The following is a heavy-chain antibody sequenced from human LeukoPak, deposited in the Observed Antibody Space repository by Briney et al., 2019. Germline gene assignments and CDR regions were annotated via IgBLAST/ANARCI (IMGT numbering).Heavy chain of an antibody. CDR2: IKQDGSEK. CDR1: GFTFSSYW. V-gene: IGHV3-7*01. J-gene: IGHJ4*02. D-gene: IGHD6-19*01. CDR3: ARSLRVAVAASY. Sequence: AGGSLRLSCTTSGFTFSSYWMSWVRQAPGKGLEWVANIKQDGSEKYYVDPLKGRFTISRDNAKNSLYLQMNSLTAEDTAIYYCARSLRVAVAASYWGQGTLVTVSS.